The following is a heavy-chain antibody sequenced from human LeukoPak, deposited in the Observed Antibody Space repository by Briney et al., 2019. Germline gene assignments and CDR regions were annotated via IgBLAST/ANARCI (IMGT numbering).Heavy chain of an antibody. Sequence: GASVKVSCKPSGYTFTSHGISWVRQAPGQGLEWVGWIAAYQGKIAYAQKFQGRVTMTTDTTTNTAYMELRSLRSDDTAVYYCARDQGGTAMASNFDYWGQGTLDIVSS. CDR3: ARDQGGTAMASNFDY. CDR1: GYTFTSHG. V-gene: IGHV1-18*01. D-gene: IGHD5-18*01. J-gene: IGHJ4*02. CDR2: IAAYQGKI.